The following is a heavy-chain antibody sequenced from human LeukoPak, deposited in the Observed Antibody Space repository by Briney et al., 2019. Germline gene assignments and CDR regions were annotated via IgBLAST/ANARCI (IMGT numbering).Heavy chain of an antibody. CDR3: AREYSRSPTFDY. J-gene: IGHJ4*02. D-gene: IGHD6-6*01. V-gene: IGHV4-34*01. Sequence: SETLSLTCAVYGGSFSGYYWSWIRQPPGKWLEWIGEINHSGSTNYNPSLKSRVTISVDTSKNQFSLKLSSVTAADTAVYYCAREYSRSPTFDYWGQGTLVTVSS. CDR1: GGSFSGYY. CDR2: INHSGST.